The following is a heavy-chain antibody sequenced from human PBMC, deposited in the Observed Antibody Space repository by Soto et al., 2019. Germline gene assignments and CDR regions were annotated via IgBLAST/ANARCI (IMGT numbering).Heavy chain of an antibody. D-gene: IGHD3-22*01. V-gene: IGHV4-61*01. J-gene: IGHJ6*02. Sequence: QVQLQESGPGLVKPSETLSLTCTVSGGSVSSGSYYWSWIRQPPGKGLEWIGYIYYSGSTNYNPSLKSRVTISVDTSKNQFSLKLSSVTAADTAVYYCARERLYYYDSSGYKYDYYGMDVWGQGTTVTVSS. CDR1: GGSVSSGSYY. CDR2: IYYSGST. CDR3: ARERLYYYDSSGYKYDYYGMDV.